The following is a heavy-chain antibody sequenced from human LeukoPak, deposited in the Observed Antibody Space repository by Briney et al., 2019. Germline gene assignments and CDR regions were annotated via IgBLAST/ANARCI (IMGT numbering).Heavy chain of an antibody. Sequence: ASVKVSCKVSGYTLTELSMHWVRQAPGKGLEWMGGFDPEDGETIYAQKFQGRVTMTRDTSISTAYMELSRLRSDDTAVYYCATYMVRGVIIYRDYWGQGTLVTVSS. CDR2: FDPEDGET. CDR1: GYTLTELS. J-gene: IGHJ4*02. V-gene: IGHV1-24*01. D-gene: IGHD3-10*01. CDR3: ATYMVRGVIIYRDY.